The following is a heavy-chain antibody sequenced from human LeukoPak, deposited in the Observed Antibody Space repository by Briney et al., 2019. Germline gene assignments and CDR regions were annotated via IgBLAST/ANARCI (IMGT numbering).Heavy chain of an antibody. CDR3: ARGGLVSSPNDY. V-gene: IGHV4-30-4*01. Sequence: SRTLSLTCTVSGGSISSGDYYWSRIRQPPGKGLEWIGHIYYSGSTYYNPSLKSRVTISVDTSKNQFSLKLSSVTAADTAVYYCARGGLVSSPNDYWGQGTLVTVSS. D-gene: IGHD3-9*01. J-gene: IGHJ4*02. CDR1: GGSISSGDYY. CDR2: IYYSGST.